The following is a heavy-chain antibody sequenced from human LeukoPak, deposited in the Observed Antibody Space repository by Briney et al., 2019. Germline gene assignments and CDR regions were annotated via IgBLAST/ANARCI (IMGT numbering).Heavy chain of an antibody. CDR2: IYPNSGVT. Sequence: ASVKVSCKASGYSFTDYYIHWVRQAPGQGLEWMGWIYPNSGVTNYAQSFQGRVTVTRDTSISTAYMDLSSLTSDDTAVYFCVRDVRAGRNDAFDVWGQGQWSPSLQ. CDR3: VRDVRAGRNDAFDV. J-gene: IGHJ3*01. D-gene: IGHD1-14*01. CDR1: GYSFTDYY. V-gene: IGHV1-2*02.